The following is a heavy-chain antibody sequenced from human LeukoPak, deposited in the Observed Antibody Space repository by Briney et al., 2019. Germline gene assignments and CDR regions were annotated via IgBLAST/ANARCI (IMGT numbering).Heavy chain of an antibody. J-gene: IGHJ4*01. D-gene: IGHD3-10*01. V-gene: IGHV4-59*01. CDR1: GGSTGRYN. Sequence: SETLSLAFSVVGGSTGRYNSGAVRQPPGKGLEWIGYIYYSGSTNYNPSLKSRVTISVDTSKNQFSLKLSSVTAADTAVYYGARGDTMSLCYLGQWGQGTLVTVSS. CDR2: IYYSGST. CDR3: ARGDTMSLCYLGQ.